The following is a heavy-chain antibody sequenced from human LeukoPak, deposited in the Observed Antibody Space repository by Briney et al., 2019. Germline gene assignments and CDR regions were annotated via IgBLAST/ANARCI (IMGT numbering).Heavy chain of an antibody. CDR2: IYYSGST. CDR3: ARQGSRWLGTFDY. D-gene: IGHD6-13*01. Sequence: SETLSLTCTVSGGSISSYYWSWIRQPPGKGLEWIGFIYYSGSTNYNPSLKSRVTISVDTSKNQFSLELSSVTAADTAVYYCARQGSRWLGTFDYWGQGTQVTVSS. J-gene: IGHJ4*02. V-gene: IGHV4-59*08. CDR1: GGSISSYY.